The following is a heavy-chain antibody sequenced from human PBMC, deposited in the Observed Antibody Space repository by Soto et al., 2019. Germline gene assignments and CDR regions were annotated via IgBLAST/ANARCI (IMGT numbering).Heavy chain of an antibody. V-gene: IGHV3-11*06. D-gene: IGHD6-6*01. J-gene: IGHJ6*02. Sequence: EGSLILSCAAYGFTFSDYYMSWIRQAPGKGLEWVSYISSSSSYTNYADSVKGRFTISRDNAKNSLYLQMNSLRAEDTAVYYCARDQEYSSSSGVYYYYYGMDVWGQGTTVTVSS. CDR2: ISSSSSYT. CDR3: ARDQEYSSSSGVYYYYYGMDV. CDR1: GFTFSDYY.